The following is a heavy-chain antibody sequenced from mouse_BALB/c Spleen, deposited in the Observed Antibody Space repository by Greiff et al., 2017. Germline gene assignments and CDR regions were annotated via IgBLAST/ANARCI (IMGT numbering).Heavy chain of an antibody. J-gene: IGHJ4*01. CDR3: ARSPYDYYAMDY. CDR1: GYSFTSYY. V-gene: IGHV1S135*01. Sequence: VQLQQSGPELLKPGASVTISCQASGYSFTSYYLHWVKQSHGKSLEWIGYIDPFNGGTSYNQKFKGKATLTVDKSSSTAYMHLSSLTSEDSAVDYCARSPYDYYAMDYWGQGTSGTVSS. D-gene: IGHD6-5*01. CDR2: IDPFNGGT.